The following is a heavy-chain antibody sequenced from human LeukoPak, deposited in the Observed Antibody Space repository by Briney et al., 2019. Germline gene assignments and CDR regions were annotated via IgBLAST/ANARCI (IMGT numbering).Heavy chain of an antibody. D-gene: IGHD3-10*01. V-gene: IGHV3-23*01. Sequence: GGSLRLSCAASGFTFSSNAMSWVRQAPGKGLEWVSAVSGSGGSTYYADSVKGRFTISRDNSKNTLYLQMNSLRAEDTAVYYCAIRVEGPGHRRVRGVPDYWGQGTLVTVSS. CDR2: VSGSGGST. J-gene: IGHJ4*02. CDR1: GFTFSSNA. CDR3: AIRVEGPGHRRVRGVPDY.